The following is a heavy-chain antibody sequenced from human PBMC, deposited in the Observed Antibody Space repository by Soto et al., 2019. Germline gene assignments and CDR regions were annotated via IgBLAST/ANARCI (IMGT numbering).Heavy chain of an antibody. CDR3: ARLGWQWELPGDEFDY. CDR2: IYPGDSDT. V-gene: IGHV5-51*01. CDR1: GYSFTSYW. Sequence: GESLKISCKGSGYSFTSYWIGWVRQMPGKGLEWMGIIYPGDSDTRYSPSFQGQVTISADKSISTAYLQWSSLKASDTAMYYCARLGWQWELPGDEFDYWGQGTLVTVSS. D-gene: IGHD1-26*01. J-gene: IGHJ4*02.